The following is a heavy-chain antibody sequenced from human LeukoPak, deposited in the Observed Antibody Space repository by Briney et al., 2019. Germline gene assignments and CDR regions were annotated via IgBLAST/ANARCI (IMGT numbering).Heavy chain of an antibody. CDR2: INPNSGGT. D-gene: IGHD1-14*01. CDR1: GYTFTYYY. J-gene: IGHJ4*02. V-gene: IGHV1-2*02. Sequence: GASVTVSFTSSGYTFTYYYMHWVRQAPGQGLEWMGWINPNSGGTNYAQKFQGRVTMTRDTSISTAYMELSRLRSDDTAVYYCARSHPGTFDYWGQGTLVTVSS. CDR3: ARSHPGTFDY.